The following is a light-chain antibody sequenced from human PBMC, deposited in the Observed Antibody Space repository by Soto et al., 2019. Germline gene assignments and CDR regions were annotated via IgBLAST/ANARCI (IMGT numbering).Light chain of an antibody. CDR1: RYDVGGYIY. CDR3: TSYSANTSYVM. CDR2: DVS. Sequence: QSALTQPASVSGSPGQSITISCTGTRYDVGGYIYVSWYQQYPGKAPKVMIYDVSDRPSGVSSRFSGPKSGNTASLTISGLQTEDEADYYCTSYSANTSYVMFGGGTKLTVL. J-gene: IGLJ3*02. V-gene: IGLV2-14*01.